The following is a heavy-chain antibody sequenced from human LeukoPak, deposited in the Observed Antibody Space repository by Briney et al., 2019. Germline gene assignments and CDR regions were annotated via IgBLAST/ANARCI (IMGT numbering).Heavy chain of an antibody. CDR2: IYSSGST. CDR3: ARSGELHDAFDI. V-gene: IGHV4-4*07. D-gene: IGHD1-7*01. Sequence: SETLSLTCTFSSGSISSYYWSWIRQPAGQGLEWIGRIYSSGSTNYNPSLKSRVTISVDTSKNQFSLKLSSVTAADTAVYYCARSGELHDAFDIWGQGTMVTVSS. J-gene: IGHJ3*02. CDR1: SGSISSYY.